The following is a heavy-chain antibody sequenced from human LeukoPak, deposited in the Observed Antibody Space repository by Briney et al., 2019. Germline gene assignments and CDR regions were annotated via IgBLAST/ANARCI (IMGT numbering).Heavy chain of an antibody. CDR2: ISGSGGST. V-gene: IGHV3-23*01. Sequence: GGSLRLSCAASGFTFSSYAMSWVRQAPGKGLEWVSAISGSGGSTYYADSVKGRFTISRDKSKNTLYLQMNSLRAEDTAVYYCAKDFKGDYSNPADAFDIWGQGTMVTVSS. CDR3: AKDFKGDYSNPADAFDI. J-gene: IGHJ3*02. CDR1: GFTFSSYA. D-gene: IGHD4-11*01.